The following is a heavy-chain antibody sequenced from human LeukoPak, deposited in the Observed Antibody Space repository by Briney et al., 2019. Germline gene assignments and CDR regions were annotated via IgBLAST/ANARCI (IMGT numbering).Heavy chain of an antibody. CDR2: IYYSGST. Sequence: GSLRLSCAASGFTFSTYWISWIRQPPGKGLEWIGYIYYSGSTNYNPSLKSRVTISVDTSKNQFSLKLSSVTAADPAVYYCAACSSTSCYTSKNAFDIWGQGTMVTVSS. CDR1: GFTFSTYW. J-gene: IGHJ3*02. CDR3: AACSSTSCYTSKNAFDI. V-gene: IGHV4-59*01. D-gene: IGHD2-2*02.